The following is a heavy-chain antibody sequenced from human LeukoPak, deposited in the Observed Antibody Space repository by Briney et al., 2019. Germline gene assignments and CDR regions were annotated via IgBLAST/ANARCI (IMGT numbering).Heavy chain of an antibody. CDR2: IISIFGTA. J-gene: IGHJ4*02. V-gene: IGHV1-69*13. CDR1: GGTFSSYA. D-gene: IGHD2-15*01. CDR3: ARGAVAATPFDY. Sequence: SVKVSCTASGGTFSSYAISWVRQAPGQGLEWMGGIISIFGTANYAQKFQGRVTITADESTSTAYMELSSLRSEDTAVYYCARGAVAATPFDYWGQGTLVTVSS.